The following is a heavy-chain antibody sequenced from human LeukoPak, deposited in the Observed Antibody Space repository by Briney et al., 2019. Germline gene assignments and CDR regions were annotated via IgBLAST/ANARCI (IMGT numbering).Heavy chain of an antibody. J-gene: IGHJ4*02. CDR1: GFTFDDYG. Sequence: RTGGPLRLSCAASGFTFDDYGMNWVRQAPGKGLEWVSGINWNGGNTDYADSVKGRFTISRDNAKKSLYLQMNSLRAEDTALYYCARDKSNYFFDYWGQGTLVTVSS. V-gene: IGHV3-20*04. CDR3: ARDKSNYFFDY. CDR2: INWNGGNT. D-gene: IGHD4-11*01.